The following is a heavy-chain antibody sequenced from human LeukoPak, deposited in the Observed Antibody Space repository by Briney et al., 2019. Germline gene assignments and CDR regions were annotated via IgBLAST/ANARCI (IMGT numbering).Heavy chain of an antibody. CDR1: GGSISSSSYY. CDR2: IYYSGST. V-gene: IGHV4-39*07. D-gene: IGHD3-3*01. J-gene: IGHJ6*02. Sequence: SETLSLTCTVSGGSISSSSYYWGWIRQPPGKGLEWIGSIYYSGSTYYNPSLKSRVTISVDTSKNQFSLKLSSVTAADTAVYFCARAPLWSGYYLYYYYGMDVWGQGTTVTVSS. CDR3: ARAPLWSGYYLYYYYGMDV.